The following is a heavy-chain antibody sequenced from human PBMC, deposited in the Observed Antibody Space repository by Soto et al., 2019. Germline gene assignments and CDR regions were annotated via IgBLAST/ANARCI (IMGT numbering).Heavy chain of an antibody. CDR1: GYRFSSFW. CDR2: IYPGDATT. V-gene: IGHV5-51*01. D-gene: IGHD1-26*01. CDR3: ARSGVGAKFYNWFDP. Sequence: PGESLKISCKISGYRFSSFWIAWVRQKPGKGLEWMGIIYPGDATTIYSPSFQGRLTISVDMSISTAHLQWYDLKASDTAMYYCARSGVGAKFYNWFDPWGQGTLVTVSS. J-gene: IGHJ5*02.